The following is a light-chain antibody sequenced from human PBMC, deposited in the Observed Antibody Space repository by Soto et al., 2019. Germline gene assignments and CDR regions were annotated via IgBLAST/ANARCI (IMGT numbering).Light chain of an antibody. J-gene: IGKJ1*01. V-gene: IGKV3-15*01. Sequence: EIMMTQSPATLSVSPGEGATLSCRASQSVSSHIAWYQQKPGQAPRLLIYGASIRATGIPARFSGNGSGTEFTLTISSLQSEDFAVYYCQQYNNWPRPFGQGTKVEIK. CDR2: GAS. CDR3: QQYNNWPRP. CDR1: QSVSSH.